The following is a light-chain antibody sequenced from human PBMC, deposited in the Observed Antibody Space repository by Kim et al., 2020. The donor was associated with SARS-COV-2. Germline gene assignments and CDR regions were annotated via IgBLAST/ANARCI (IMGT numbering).Light chain of an antibody. Sequence: GQSITISCTGTSSDVGGYNYVSWYQQHPGKAPKLIIYDVSKRPSGVSNRFSGSKSGNTASLTISGLQAEDEADYYCSSYTGSSTFVFGGGTQLTVL. V-gene: IGLV2-14*04. CDR1: SSDVGGYNY. CDR2: DVS. J-gene: IGLJ3*02. CDR3: SSYTGSSTFV.